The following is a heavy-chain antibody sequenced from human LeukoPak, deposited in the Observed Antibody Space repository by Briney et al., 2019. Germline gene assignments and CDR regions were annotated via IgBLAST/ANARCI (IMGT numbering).Heavy chain of an antibody. CDR2: IRYDGSNK. CDR1: GFTFSSYA. D-gene: IGHD3-3*01. CDR3: AKGFPDYDFWSVRDYAFDI. V-gene: IGHV3-30*02. J-gene: IGHJ3*02. Sequence: GGSLRLSCAASGFTFSSYAMSWVRQAPGKGLEWVAFIRYDGSNKYYADSVKGRFTISRDNSKNTLYLQMNSLRAEDTAVYYCAKGFPDYDFWSVRDYAFDIWGQGTMVTVSS.